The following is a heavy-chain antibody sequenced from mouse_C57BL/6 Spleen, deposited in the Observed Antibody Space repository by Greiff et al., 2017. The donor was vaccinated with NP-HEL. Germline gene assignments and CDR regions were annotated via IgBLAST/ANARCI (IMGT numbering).Heavy chain of an antibody. CDR1: GYSITSDY. CDR3: ARPAYYSNYASWYFDV. J-gene: IGHJ1*03. V-gene: IGHV3-8*01. D-gene: IGHD2-5*01. Sequence: EVHLVESGPGLAKPSQTLSLTCSVTGYSITSDYWNWIRKFPGNKLEYMGYISYSGSTYYNPSLKSRISITRDTSKNQYYLQLNSVTTEDTATYYCARPAYYSNYASWYFDVWGTGTTVTVSS. CDR2: ISYSGST.